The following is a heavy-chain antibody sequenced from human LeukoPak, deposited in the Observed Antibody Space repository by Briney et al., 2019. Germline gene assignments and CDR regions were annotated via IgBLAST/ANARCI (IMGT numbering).Heavy chain of an antibody. J-gene: IGHJ4*02. V-gene: IGHV4-59*01. CDR3: ARAPQLWVGGFDY. CDR1: GGSISSYY. CDR2: IYYSGST. Sequence: SETLSLTCTVSGGSISSYYWSWIRQPPGKGLEWIGYIYYSGSTNYNPSLKSRVTISVDTSKNQFSLKLSSVTAADTAVYYCARAPQLWVGGFDYWGQGTLVTVSS. D-gene: IGHD5-18*01.